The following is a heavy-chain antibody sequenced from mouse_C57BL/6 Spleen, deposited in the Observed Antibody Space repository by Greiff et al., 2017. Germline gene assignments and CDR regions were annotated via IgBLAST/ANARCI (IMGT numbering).Heavy chain of an antibody. CDR2: IYPSDSET. Sequence: QVQLQQPGAELVRPGSSVKLSCKASGYTFTSYWMDWVKQRPGQGLEWIGNIYPSDSETHYNQKFKDKATLTVDKSSSTAYMQLSSLTSEDSAVYYCASQLTGTRWFAYWGQGTLVTVSA. V-gene: IGHV1-61*01. D-gene: IGHD4-1*01. J-gene: IGHJ3*01. CDR3: ASQLTGTRWFAY. CDR1: GYTFTSYW.